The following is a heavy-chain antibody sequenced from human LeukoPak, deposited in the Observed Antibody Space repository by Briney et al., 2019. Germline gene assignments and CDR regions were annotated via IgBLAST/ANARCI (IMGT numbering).Heavy chain of an antibody. D-gene: IGHD2-21*01. CDR2: IKQDGSEK. Sequence: GGSLRLSCAASGFTFSSYWMSWVRQAPGKGLEWVANIKQDGSEKNYVGFVKGRFTISRDNAKNSLFLQMNSLRAEDTAVYHCATGLWTFDSWGQGTLVTVSS. V-gene: IGHV3-7*03. CDR3: ATGLWTFDS. CDR1: GFTFSSYW. J-gene: IGHJ4*02.